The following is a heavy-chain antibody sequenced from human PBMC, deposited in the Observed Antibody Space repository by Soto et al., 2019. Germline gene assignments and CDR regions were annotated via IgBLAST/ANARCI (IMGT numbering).Heavy chain of an antibody. CDR3: ARGEVGATLRRDFDY. J-gene: IGHJ4*02. V-gene: IGHV4-30-4*01. CDR2: IYYSGST. CDR1: GGSISSGYYY. D-gene: IGHD1-26*01. Sequence: SETLSLTCTVSGGSISSGYYYWSWIRQPPGKGLEWIGYIYYSGSTYYNPSLKSRVTISVDTSKNQFSLKLSSVTAADTAVYYCARGEVGATLRRDFDYWGQGTLVTVSS.